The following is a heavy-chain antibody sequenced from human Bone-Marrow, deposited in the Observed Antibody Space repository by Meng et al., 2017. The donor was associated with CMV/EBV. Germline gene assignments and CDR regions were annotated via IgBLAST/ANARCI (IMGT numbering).Heavy chain of an antibody. V-gene: IGHV3-7*01. D-gene: IGHD4-17*01. CDR1: GFTFSSYW. Sequence: GEYLKISCAASGFTFSSYWMSWVRQAPGKGLEWVADIKQDGSEKYYVDSVKGRFTISRDNANNSLYLQMNSLRAEDTAVYYCARNPVTNRRGSHFDYWGQGTLVTVSS. J-gene: IGHJ4*02. CDR2: IKQDGSEK. CDR3: ARNPVTNRRGSHFDY.